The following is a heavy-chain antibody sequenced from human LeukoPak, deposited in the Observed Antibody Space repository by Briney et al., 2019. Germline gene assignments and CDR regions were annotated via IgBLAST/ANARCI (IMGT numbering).Heavy chain of an antibody. Sequence: GGSLRLSCETSGVTFSSFSLNWVRQAPGKGLEWLSYISSSSRSKYYADSVKGRFIVSRDNAKNSLYLQMDSLRAEDTAVYYCAKEAGYSGYDYPDYWGQGTLVTVSP. CDR3: AKEAGYSGYDYPDY. J-gene: IGHJ4*02. CDR1: GVTFSSFS. V-gene: IGHV3-48*04. CDR2: ISSSSRSK. D-gene: IGHD5-12*01.